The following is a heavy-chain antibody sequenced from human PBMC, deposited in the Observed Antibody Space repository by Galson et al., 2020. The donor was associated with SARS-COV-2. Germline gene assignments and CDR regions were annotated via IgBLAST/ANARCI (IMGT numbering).Heavy chain of an antibody. CDR2: IKQDGSEK. CDR3: AREVLLVPGYYYYMDV. J-gene: IGHJ6*03. CDR1: GFTFSSYW. Sequence: GGSLRLSCAVSGFTFSSYWMSWVRQAPGKGLEWVANIKQDGSEKYYLDSVKGRFTISRDNAKNSLYLQMNSLRADETAVYYCAREVLLVPGYYYYMDVWGKGTTVTVSS. D-gene: IGHD2-2*01. V-gene: IGHV3-7*01.